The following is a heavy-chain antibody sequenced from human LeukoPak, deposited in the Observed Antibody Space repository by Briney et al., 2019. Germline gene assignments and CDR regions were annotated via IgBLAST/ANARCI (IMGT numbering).Heavy chain of an antibody. CDR1: GGSISSYY. D-gene: IGHD5-24*01. CDR3: ARDGYNYAFDI. CDR2: IYYSGST. J-gene: IGHJ3*02. Sequence: SETLSLTCTVSGGSISSYYWSWIRQPPGKGLEWIGYIYYSGSTNYNPSLKSRVTISVDTSKNQFSLKLSSVTAADTAVYYCARDGYNYAFDIWGQGTMVTVSS. V-gene: IGHV4-59*01.